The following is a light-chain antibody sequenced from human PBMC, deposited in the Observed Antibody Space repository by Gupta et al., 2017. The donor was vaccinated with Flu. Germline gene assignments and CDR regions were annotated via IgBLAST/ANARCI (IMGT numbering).Light chain of an antibody. CDR1: SRDVGSYNL. V-gene: IGLV2-23*01. CDR2: EGS. CDR3: CAYAGRGV. J-gene: IGLJ2*01. Sequence: QSALTQPASVSGSPGQSITISCTGPSRDVGSYNLVSWYQQHPGKAPKLMIYEGSKRPSGVSNRFSGSKSGNTASLTISGLQAEDEADYYCCAYAGRGVFGGGTKLTVL.